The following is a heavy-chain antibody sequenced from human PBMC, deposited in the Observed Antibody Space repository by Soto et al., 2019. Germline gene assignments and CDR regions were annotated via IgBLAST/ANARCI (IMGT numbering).Heavy chain of an antibody. CDR1: GGTFSSYA. CDR3: ARGSDYYDFWSGYYKFYYYYGMDV. CDR2: IIPIFGTA. D-gene: IGHD3-3*01. Sequence: ASVKVSCKASGGTFSSYAISWVRQAPGQGLEWMGGIIPIFGTANYAQKFQGRVTITAGESTSTAYMELSSLRSEDTAVYYCARGSDYYDFWSGYYKFYYYYGMDVWGQGTTVTVSS. J-gene: IGHJ6*02. V-gene: IGHV1-69*13.